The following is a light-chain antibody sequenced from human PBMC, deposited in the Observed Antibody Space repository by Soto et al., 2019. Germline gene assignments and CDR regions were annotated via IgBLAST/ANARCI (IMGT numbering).Light chain of an antibody. CDR1: QSISSY. V-gene: IGKV1-39*01. J-gene: IGKJ4*02. Sequence: DIQMTQSPSSLSASVGDRVTITCRASQSISSYLHWYQQKPGKASKLLIYAASSLHSGVPSSFSGSGSGTDFTLTISSLQPEDFATYYCQQRYSTPLTFGGGTKVEIK. CDR2: AAS. CDR3: QQRYSTPLT.